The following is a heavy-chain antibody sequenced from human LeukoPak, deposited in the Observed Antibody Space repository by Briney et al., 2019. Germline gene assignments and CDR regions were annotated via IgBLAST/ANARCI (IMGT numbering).Heavy chain of an antibody. Sequence: SETLSLTCTVSGGSVSSGDYYWSWIRQPPGKGLEWIGYIYYSGSTNYNPSLKSRVTISVDASKNQFSLKLSSVTAADTAVYYCARQAVLLWFGELNYYMDVWGKGTTVTVSS. D-gene: IGHD3-10*01. CDR1: GGSVSSGDYY. V-gene: IGHV4-61*08. J-gene: IGHJ6*03. CDR2: IYYSGST. CDR3: ARQAVLLWFGELNYYMDV.